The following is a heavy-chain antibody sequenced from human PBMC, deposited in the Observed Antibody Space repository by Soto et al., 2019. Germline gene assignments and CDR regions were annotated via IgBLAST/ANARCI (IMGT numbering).Heavy chain of an antibody. Sequence: SVKVSCKASGFTFTSSAVQWVRQARGQRLEWIGWIVVGSGNTNYAQKFQERVTITRDMSTSTAYMELSSLRSEDTAVYYCAAGGYGGNSGSAFDIWGQGTMVTVSS. V-gene: IGHV1-58*01. J-gene: IGHJ3*02. CDR2: IVVGSGNT. CDR3: AAGGYGGNSGSAFDI. D-gene: IGHD2-21*02. CDR1: GFTFTSSA.